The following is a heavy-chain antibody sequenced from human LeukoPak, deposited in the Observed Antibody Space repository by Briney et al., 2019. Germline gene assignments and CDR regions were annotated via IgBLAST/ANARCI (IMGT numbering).Heavy chain of an antibody. CDR3: AREDRSSFDY. J-gene: IGHJ4*02. Sequence: GGSLRLTCAASGFTFSSYNINWVRQAPGKGLEWVSSISSSSSYIYYADSVKGRFTISRDNAKNSLYLQMNSLRAEDTAVYYCAREDRSSFDYWGQGTLVTVSS. CDR2: ISSSSSYI. CDR1: GFTFSSYN. V-gene: IGHV3-21*01.